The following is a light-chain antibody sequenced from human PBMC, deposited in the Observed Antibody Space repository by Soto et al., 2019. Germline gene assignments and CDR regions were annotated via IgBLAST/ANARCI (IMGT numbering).Light chain of an antibody. J-gene: IGKJ1*01. Sequence: GDRVTITCRASQSISSYLNWYQQKPGKAPKLLIYAASSLQSGVPSRFSGSGSGTEFTLTISSLQPEDFGTYYCLQHTSYPWTFGQGTKVDI. CDR2: AAS. CDR1: QSISSY. V-gene: IGKV1-17*01. CDR3: LQHTSYPWT.